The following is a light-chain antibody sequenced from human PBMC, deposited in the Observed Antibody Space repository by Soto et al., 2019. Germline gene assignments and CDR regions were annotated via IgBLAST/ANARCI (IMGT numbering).Light chain of an antibody. Sequence: DIQMTQFPSSLSASVGDRVTLTCRASQIIRTYLNWYQQKSGKAPKLLIYAASSLQSGVPSRFSGSGSGTDFTFTISSLQPEDFVTYFCQQSYSTPWTFGQGTKVEIK. V-gene: IGKV1-39*01. CDR1: QIIRTY. CDR2: AAS. J-gene: IGKJ1*01. CDR3: QQSYSTPWT.